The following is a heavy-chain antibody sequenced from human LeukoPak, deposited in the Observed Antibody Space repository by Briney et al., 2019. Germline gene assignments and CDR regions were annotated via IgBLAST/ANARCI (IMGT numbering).Heavy chain of an antibody. J-gene: IGHJ4*02. CDR2: IYHSGST. CDR1: GYSISSGYY. CDR3: ARWSLVATGY. V-gene: IGHV4-38-2*02. D-gene: IGHD5-12*01. Sequence: SETLSLTCTVSGYSISSGYYWGWIRQPPGKGLEWIGSIYHSGSTYYNPSLKSRVTISVDTSKNQFSLKLSSVTAADTAVYYCARWSLVATGYRGQGTLVTVSS.